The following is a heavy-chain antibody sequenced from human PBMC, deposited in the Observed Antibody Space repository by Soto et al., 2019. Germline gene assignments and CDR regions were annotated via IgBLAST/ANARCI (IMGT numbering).Heavy chain of an antibody. D-gene: IGHD3-22*01. CDR3: ARVKGSGYYYGEGYVAFDI. Sequence: GGSLRLSCAASGFTFSSYSMNWVRQAPGKGLEWVSSISSSSSYIYYADSVKGRFTISRDNAKNSLYLQMNSLRAEDTAVYYCARVKGSGYYYGEGYVAFDIWGQGTMVTVSS. V-gene: IGHV3-21*01. CDR2: ISSSSSYI. CDR1: GFTFSSYS. J-gene: IGHJ3*02.